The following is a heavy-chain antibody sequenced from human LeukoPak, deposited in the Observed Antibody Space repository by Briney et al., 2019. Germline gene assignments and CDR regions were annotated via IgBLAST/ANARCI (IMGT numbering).Heavy chain of an antibody. Sequence: GGSLRLSCATSGFTFSHYGMHWVRQAPGKGLEWVAFIRYDGTNTFHADSVRGRFTISRDNAKNSLYLQMNSLRVEDTAVYYCARDIPGGATHLDYWGQGTLVTVSS. CDR2: IRYDGTNT. D-gene: IGHD1-26*01. CDR3: ARDIPGGATHLDY. CDR1: GFTFSHYG. J-gene: IGHJ4*02. V-gene: IGHV3-30*02.